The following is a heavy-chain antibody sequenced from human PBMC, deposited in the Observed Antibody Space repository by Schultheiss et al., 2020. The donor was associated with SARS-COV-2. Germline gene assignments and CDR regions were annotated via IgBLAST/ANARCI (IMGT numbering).Heavy chain of an antibody. CDR3: ARDSGYDFDYYYYMDV. V-gene: IGHV3-11*04. CDR1: GFTFSDYY. Sequence: GESLKISCAASGFTFSDYYMSWIRQAPGKGLEWVSYISSSGSTIYYADSVKGRFTISRDNAKNSLYLQMNSLRAEDTAVYYCARDSGYDFDYYYYMDVWGKGTTVTVSS. CDR2: ISSSGSTI. J-gene: IGHJ6*03. D-gene: IGHD5-12*01.